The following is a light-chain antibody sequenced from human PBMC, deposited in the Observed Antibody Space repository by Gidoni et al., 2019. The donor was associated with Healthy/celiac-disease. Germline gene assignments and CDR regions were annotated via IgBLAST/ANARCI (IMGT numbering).Light chain of an antibody. V-gene: IGLV3-1*01. CDR3: QAWDSSTVV. CDR2: QDS. CDR1: KLGDKY. J-gene: IGLJ2*01. Sequence: SFELPQPPPVSVSPGQTASTTCSGDKLGDKYACWYQQKPGQPPMLVIYQDSKRPSGTAERFSGSNSGNTATLTISGTQAMDEADYYCQAWDSSTVVFGGGTKLTVL.